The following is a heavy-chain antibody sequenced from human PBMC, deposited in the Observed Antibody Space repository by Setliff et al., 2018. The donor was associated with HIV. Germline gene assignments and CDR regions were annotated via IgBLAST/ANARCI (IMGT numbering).Heavy chain of an antibody. CDR3: TTFITMPGLNY. V-gene: IGHV3-49*04. Sequence: PGGSLRLSCAGSGFNFADSGMTWVRQAPGQGLEWVGFIRRKSSGGTAQYAASVRDRFILSRDDSLAIAYLQMNSLKIDDTAVYYCTTFITMPGLNYWGQGTLVTVS. D-gene: IGHD6-19*01. J-gene: IGHJ4*02. CDR1: GFNFADSG. CDR2: IRRKSSGGTA.